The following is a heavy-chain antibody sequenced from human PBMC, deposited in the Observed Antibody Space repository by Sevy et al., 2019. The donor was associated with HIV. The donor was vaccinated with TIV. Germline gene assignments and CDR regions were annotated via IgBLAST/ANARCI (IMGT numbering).Heavy chain of an antibody. D-gene: IGHD3-16*02. V-gene: IGHV3-30*18. CDR1: GFTFSSFA. J-gene: IGHJ4*02. Sequence: GGSLRLSCVVSGFTFSSFAMHWVRQAPGKGLEWVALISYDGTNTYSADSVKGRFTISRDNSRNTLYLQMDSLRAEDTAVYYCAKDTHNLRGNYRYKGGGYDYWGQGTLVTVSS. CDR2: ISYDGTNT. CDR3: AKDTHNLRGNYRYKGGGYDY.